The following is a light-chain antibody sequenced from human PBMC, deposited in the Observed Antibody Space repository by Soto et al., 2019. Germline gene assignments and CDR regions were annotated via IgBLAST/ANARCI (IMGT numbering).Light chain of an antibody. CDR1: SSDVGGYNY. Sequence: QSVLAQPASVSGSPGQSITISCTGTSSDVGGYNYVSWYQHHPGKAPKLMIYDVSNRPSGISNRFSGSKSGNTASLTISGLQPEDERDYYCSSYTTSNTRQIVFGTGTKVTVL. J-gene: IGLJ1*01. CDR3: SSYTTSNTRQIV. CDR2: DVS. V-gene: IGLV2-14*03.